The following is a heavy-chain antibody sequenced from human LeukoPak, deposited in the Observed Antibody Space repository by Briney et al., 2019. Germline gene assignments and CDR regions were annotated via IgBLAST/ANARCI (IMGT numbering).Heavy chain of an antibody. CDR2: IYHSGST. CDR3: AVGHDSSSWYWGFDY. Sequence: SETLSLTCTVSGYSISSGYYWGWIRQPPGKGLEWIGSIYHSGSTYYNPSLKSRVTISVDTSKNQFSLKLSSVTAADTAVYYCAVGHDSSSWYWGFDYWGQGTLVTVSS. CDR1: GYSISSGYY. J-gene: IGHJ4*02. D-gene: IGHD6-13*01. V-gene: IGHV4-38-2*02.